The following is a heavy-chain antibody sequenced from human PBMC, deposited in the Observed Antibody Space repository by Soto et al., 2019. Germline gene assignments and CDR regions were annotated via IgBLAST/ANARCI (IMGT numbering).Heavy chain of an antibody. D-gene: IGHD5-12*01. J-gene: IGHJ6*02. V-gene: IGHV1-2*04. CDR2: INPNSGGT. CDR1: GYTFTGCY. CDR3: ARTLVLGVATNESSYYYGMDV. Sequence: QVQLVQSGAEVKKPGAAVKVSCKASGYTFTGCYRHWVRQAPGQGLEWMGWINPNSGGTNYAQKFQGWVTMTRDTSISTAYMELSRLGSDDTAVYYCARTLVLGVATNESSYYYGMDVWGQGTTVTVSS.